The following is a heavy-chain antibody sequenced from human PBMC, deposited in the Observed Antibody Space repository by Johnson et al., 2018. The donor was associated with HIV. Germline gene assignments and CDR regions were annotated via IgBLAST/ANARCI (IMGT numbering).Heavy chain of an antibody. CDR3: ARAPYYDILTGYYPGALDI. V-gene: IGHV3-NL1*01. CDR1: GFTFSSYT. Sequence: QVQLVESGGGVVQPGRSLRLSCAASGFTFSSYTMHWVRQAPGKGLEWVSVIYIGGSTYYADSVKGRFTLSRDNSKNTLYLQMNSLRAEDTAVYYCARAPYYDILTGYYPGALDIWGQGTMVTVSS. J-gene: IGHJ3*02. D-gene: IGHD3-9*01. CDR2: IYIGGST.